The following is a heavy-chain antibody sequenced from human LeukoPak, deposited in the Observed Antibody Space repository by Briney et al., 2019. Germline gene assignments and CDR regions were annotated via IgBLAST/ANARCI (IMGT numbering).Heavy chain of an antibody. CDR1: GNSISSGDNY. CDR3: ARRYRRNRPFDY. D-gene: IGHD1-14*01. CDR2: IYTSGST. V-gene: IGHV4-61*02. Sequence: SETLSLTCTVSGNSISSGDNYWSWIRQPAGKGLEWIGRIYTSGSTNYNPSLKSRVTISVDTSKNQFSLKLSSVTAADTAVYYCARRYRRNRPFDYWGQGTLVTVSS. J-gene: IGHJ4*02.